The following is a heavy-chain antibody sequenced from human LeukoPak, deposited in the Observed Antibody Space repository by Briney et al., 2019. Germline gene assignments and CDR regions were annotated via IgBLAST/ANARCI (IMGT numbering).Heavy chain of an antibody. CDR2: IYHSGST. CDR3: ARGAISMVRGTWGNWFDP. CDR1: GYSISSGYY. J-gene: IGHJ5*02. D-gene: IGHD3-10*01. Sequence: PSETQSLTCTVSGYSISSGYYWGWIRQPPGKGLEWIGTIYHSGSTYYNPSLKSRVTISVDTSKTHFSLKLSSVTAADTAVYYCARGAISMVRGTWGNWFDPWGQGTLVTVSS. V-gene: IGHV4-38-2*02.